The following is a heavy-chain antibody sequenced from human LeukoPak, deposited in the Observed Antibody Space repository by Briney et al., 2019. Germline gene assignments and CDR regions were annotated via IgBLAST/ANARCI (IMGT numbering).Heavy chain of an antibody. CDR2: IFPIDSET. V-gene: IGHV5-51*01. CDR1: GYSFSSDW. D-gene: IGHD2-15*01. Sequence: GESLKISCKAFGYSFSSDWIAWVRQMPGKGLERMGIIFPIDSETTYSPSFQGQVTISADKSISTAYLQWSSLKASDTAMYYCTRGCSGGSCSRDAMDVWGQGTMVTVSS. J-gene: IGHJ6*02. CDR3: TRGCSGGSCSRDAMDV.